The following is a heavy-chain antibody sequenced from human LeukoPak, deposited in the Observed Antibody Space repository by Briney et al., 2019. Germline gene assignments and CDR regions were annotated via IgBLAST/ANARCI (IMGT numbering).Heavy chain of an antibody. D-gene: IGHD5-12*01. CDR2: IYYSGST. CDR3: ARSYSGTNHPFDF. Sequence: SETLSLTCTVSGGSISSYYWSWIRQPPGKGLEWIGYIYYSGSTNYNPSLKSRVTMSVDTSKNQFSLKLRSVTAADTAVYYCARSYSGTNHPFDFWGQGTLVTVSS. CDR1: GGSISSYY. V-gene: IGHV4-59*01. J-gene: IGHJ4*02.